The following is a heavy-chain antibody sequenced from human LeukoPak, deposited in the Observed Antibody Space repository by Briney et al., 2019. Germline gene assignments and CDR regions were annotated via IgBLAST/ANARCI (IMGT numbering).Heavy chain of an antibody. J-gene: IGHJ4*02. Sequence: GGSLRLSCAASGFTFSSSAMTWVRQAPGKGLEWVSLISGSGGNTYYADSVKGRFTISRDNSKNTLYLQMNSLRAEDTAVYYCAKDIQCTYWGQGTPLTVSS. CDR1: GFTFSSSA. CDR3: AKDIQCTY. V-gene: IGHV3-23*01. D-gene: IGHD2-21*01. CDR2: ISGSGGNT.